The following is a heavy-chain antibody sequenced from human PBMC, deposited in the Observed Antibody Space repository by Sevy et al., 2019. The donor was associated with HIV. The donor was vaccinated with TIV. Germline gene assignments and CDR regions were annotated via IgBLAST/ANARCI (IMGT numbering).Heavy chain of an antibody. Sequence: GGSLSLSCAASGFAFYDYSMSWIRQAQGKGLEWVETLSFGCGKINYADSVKGRFTISRDNSKNSFYLQMDNLRVEDTALYYCAREGCTRPHDYWGQGTRVTVSS. CDR3: AREGCTRPHDY. J-gene: IGHJ4*02. CDR1: GFAFYDYS. V-gene: IGHV3-23*01. CDR2: LSFGCGKI. D-gene: IGHD2-8*01.